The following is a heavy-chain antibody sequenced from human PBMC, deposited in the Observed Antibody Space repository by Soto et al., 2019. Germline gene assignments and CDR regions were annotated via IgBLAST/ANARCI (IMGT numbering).Heavy chain of an antibody. D-gene: IGHD6-13*01. CDR3: ARGHSSSWHFADY. V-gene: IGHV3-30-3*01. CDR2: ISYDGSNK. Sequence: GGSLRLSCAASGFTFSSYAMHWVRQAPGKGLEWVAVISYDGSNKYYADSVKGRFTISRDNSKNTLYLQMNSLRAEDTAVYYCARGHSSSWHFADYWGQGTLVTVSS. J-gene: IGHJ4*02. CDR1: GFTFSSYA.